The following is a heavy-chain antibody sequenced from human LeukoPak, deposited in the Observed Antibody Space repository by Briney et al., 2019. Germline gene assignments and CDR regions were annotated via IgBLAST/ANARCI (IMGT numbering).Heavy chain of an antibody. CDR3: AKAEEGWTSYFDY. J-gene: IGHJ4*02. V-gene: IGHV3-48*01. CDR2: ISISSSTI. CDR1: GFIFSSYS. D-gene: IGHD6-19*01. Sequence: SGGSLRLSCAASGFIFSSYSMNWVRQAPGKGLEWVSYISISSSTIYYADSVKGRFIISRDNARDSLYLQMNSLRAEDTAVYYCAKAEEGWTSYFDYWGQGTLVTVSS.